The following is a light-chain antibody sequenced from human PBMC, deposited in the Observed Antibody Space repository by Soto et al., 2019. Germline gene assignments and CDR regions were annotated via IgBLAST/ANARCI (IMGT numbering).Light chain of an antibody. CDR1: SADVATSNF. Sequence: QSALTQTASVSGSPGQSITISCTGISADVATSNFVSWYQHRPGKAPRLILYDVSHRPSGVSNRFSGSKSGNTASLTISGLQAEDEADYYCCSYAGSSTVVFGGGTKLTVL. V-gene: IGLV2-23*02. J-gene: IGLJ2*01. CDR3: CSYAGSSTVV. CDR2: DVS.